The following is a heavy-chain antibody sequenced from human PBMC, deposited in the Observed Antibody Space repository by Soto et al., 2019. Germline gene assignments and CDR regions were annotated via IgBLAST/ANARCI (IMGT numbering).Heavy chain of an antibody. Sequence: SGPTLVNPTHTLTMTCTFSGFSLSTSGVGVGLIRQPPGKALELLELIYWNDDKRYRPSLKSRLTNTKDTSKNQVALTMTNMDPVGTATYYCAHSRTMVRGVIMGDWFDPWGQGTLVTSPQ. D-gene: IGHD3-10*01. V-gene: IGHV2-5*01. CDR1: GFSLSTSGVG. CDR2: IYWNDDK. J-gene: IGHJ5*02. CDR3: AHSRTMVRGVIMGDWFDP.